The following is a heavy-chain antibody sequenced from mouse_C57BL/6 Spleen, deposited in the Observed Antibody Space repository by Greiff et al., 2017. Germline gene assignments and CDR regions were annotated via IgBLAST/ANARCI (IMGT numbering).Heavy chain of an antibody. V-gene: IGHV1-64*01. D-gene: IGHD1-1*01. CDR2: IHPNSGST. CDR1: GYTFTSYW. CDR3: ATPHNYGSLDY. J-gene: IGHJ2*01. Sequence: QVQLQQPGAELVKPGASVKLSCKASGYTFTSYWMPWVKQRPGQGLEWIGMIHPNSGSTNYHEKFKSKATLTVDKSSSTAYMQLSSLTSEDSAVYYCATPHNYGSLDYWGQGTTLTVSS.